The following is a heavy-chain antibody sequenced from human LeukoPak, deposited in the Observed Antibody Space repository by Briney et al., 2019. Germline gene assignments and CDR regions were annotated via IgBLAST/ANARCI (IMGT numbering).Heavy chain of an antibody. D-gene: IGHD5-24*01. Sequence: ASVKVSCKASGYTFTSYYMHWARQAPGQGLEWMGIINPSGGSTSYAQKFQGRVTMTRDTSTSTVCMELSSLRSEDTAVYYCARRDRDGYDPLDYWGQGTLVTVSS. CDR1: GYTFTSYY. CDR3: ARRDRDGYDPLDY. CDR2: INPSGGST. V-gene: IGHV1-46*01. J-gene: IGHJ4*02.